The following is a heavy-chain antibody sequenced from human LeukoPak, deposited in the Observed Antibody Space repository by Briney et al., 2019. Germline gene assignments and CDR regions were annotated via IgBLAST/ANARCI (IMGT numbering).Heavy chain of an antibody. V-gene: IGHV1-24*01. Sequence: ASVKVSCKVSGYTLTELSMHLVRQAPGKGLEWMGGFDPEDGETIYAQKFQGRVTMTEDTSTDTAYMELSSLRSEDTAVYYCATFHSRGSGHHYWGQGTLVTVSS. CDR1: GYTLTELS. D-gene: IGHD2-15*01. CDR3: ATFHSRGSGHHY. CDR2: FDPEDGET. J-gene: IGHJ4*02.